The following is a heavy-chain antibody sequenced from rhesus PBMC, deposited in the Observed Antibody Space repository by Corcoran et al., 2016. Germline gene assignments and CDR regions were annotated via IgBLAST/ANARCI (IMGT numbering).Heavy chain of an antibody. J-gene: IGHJ4*01. D-gene: IGHD6S26*01. CDR2: INPYNGNT. Sequence: QVQLVQSGAEVKKPGSSVKVSCKASGYTFTDYYMHWVRQAPRQGLEWMGWINPYNGNTKYAQKFQGRVTMTRDTSTSTAYMGLSSLRSEDTAVYYCARGVAAAGPVDYWGQGVLVTVSS. CDR1: GYTFTDYY. CDR3: ARGVAAAGPVDY. V-gene: IGHV1S2*01.